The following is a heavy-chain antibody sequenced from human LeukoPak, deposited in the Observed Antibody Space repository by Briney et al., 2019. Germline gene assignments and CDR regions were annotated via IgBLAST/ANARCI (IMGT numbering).Heavy chain of an antibody. V-gene: IGHV4-34*09. J-gene: IGHJ4*02. CDR1: GGSFSGYY. CDR2: INHSGST. Sequence: SETLSLTCAVYGGSFSGYYWSWIRQPPGKGLEWIGEINHSGSTNYNPSLKSRVIISVDTSKNQFSLKLSSVTAADTAVYYCAKTYDFLPAIDSWGQGTLVTVSS. D-gene: IGHD3-9*01. CDR3: AKTYDFLPAIDS.